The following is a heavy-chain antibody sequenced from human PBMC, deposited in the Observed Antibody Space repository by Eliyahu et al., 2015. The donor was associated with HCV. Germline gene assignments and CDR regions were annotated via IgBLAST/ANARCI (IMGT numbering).Heavy chain of an antibody. D-gene: IGHD6-13*01. J-gene: IGHJ2*01. CDR3: ARAGAAALSNWYFDL. CDR2: IYYGGYT. V-gene: IGHV3-53*01. CDR1: GISVSSNY. Sequence: EVQLVESGGGLIQPGGSLRLSCAASGISVSSNYMSWVRQAPGKGLAWVSVIYYGGYTNYADSVKGRFTISRDKSKNTLYLQMNSLNDEDTAVYYCARAGAAALSNWYFDLWGRGTLVTVSS.